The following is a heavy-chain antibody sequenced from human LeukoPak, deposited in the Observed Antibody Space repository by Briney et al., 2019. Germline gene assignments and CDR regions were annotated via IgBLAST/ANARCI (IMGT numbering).Heavy chain of an antibody. CDR3: ARGGRITMVRGPWFDP. J-gene: IGHJ5*02. CDR2: IYDRGPA. CDR1: GYAITSGGFS. V-gene: IGHV4-30-2*01. D-gene: IGHD3-10*01. Sequence: PSQTLSLTCTVSGYAITSGGFSWNWIRQPPGKGLEWIGCIYDRGPAYYNPSLKSRFTISVDRPKNQFSLKLSSVTAADTAVYYCARGGRITMVRGPWFDPWGQGTLVTVSS.